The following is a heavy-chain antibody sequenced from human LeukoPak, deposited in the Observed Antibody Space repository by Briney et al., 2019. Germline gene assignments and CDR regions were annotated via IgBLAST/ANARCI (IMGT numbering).Heavy chain of an antibody. J-gene: IGHJ6*02. CDR3: ATLPEESDYGDYGGNDVGV. D-gene: IGHD4-17*01. CDR2: ISAYNGNT. V-gene: IGHV1-18*01. CDR1: GYTFTSYG. Sequence: ASVKVSCKASGYTFTSYGISWVRQAPGQGLEWMGWISAYNGNTNYAQKLQGRVTMTTDTSTSTAYMGLRSLRSDDTAVYYCATLPEESDYGDYGGNDVGVWGQGTTVIVS.